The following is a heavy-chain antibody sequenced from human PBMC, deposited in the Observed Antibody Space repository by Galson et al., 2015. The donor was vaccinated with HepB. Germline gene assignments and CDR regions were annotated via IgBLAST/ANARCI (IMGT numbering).Heavy chain of an antibody. CDR2: INTNTGNP. CDR3: ARGDMIVVVIGWFDP. J-gene: IGHJ5*02. Sequence: SVKVSCKASGYTFTSYAMNWVRQAPGQGLEWMGWINTNTGNPTYAQGFTGRFVFSLDTSVSTAYLQISSLKAEDTAVYYCARGDMIVVVIGWFDPWGQGTLVTVSS. CDR1: GYTFTSYA. D-gene: IGHD3-22*01. V-gene: IGHV7-4-1*02.